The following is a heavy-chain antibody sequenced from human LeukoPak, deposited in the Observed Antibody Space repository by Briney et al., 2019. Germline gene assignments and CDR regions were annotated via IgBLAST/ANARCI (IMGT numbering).Heavy chain of an antibody. CDR1: GGSISSYY. CDR3: VRGTVITDGDY. V-gene: IGHV4-59*01. CDR2: IYYSGST. D-gene: IGHD1-14*01. Sequence: SETLSLTCTVSGGSISSYYWSWIRQPPGKGLEWIGYIYYSGSTNYNPSLESRVTISIDTSKNQFSLKLSSVTAADTAVYYCVRGTVITDGDYWGPGTLVTVSS. J-gene: IGHJ4*02.